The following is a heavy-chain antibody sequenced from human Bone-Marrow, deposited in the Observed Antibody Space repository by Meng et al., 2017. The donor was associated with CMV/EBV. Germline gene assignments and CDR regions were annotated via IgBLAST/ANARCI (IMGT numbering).Heavy chain of an antibody. J-gene: IGHJ2*01. CDR1: GGSFNGYY. D-gene: IGHD2-2*01. CDR2: INHTGST. Sequence: SATLSLTCAVYGGSFNGYYWSWIRRPPGKGLEWIGEINHTGSTNYNPSLKSRVTLSVDASQNQLSLRLTSVTAADTAMYSCARVPSVVVPSATRFWYFDLWGRGTLVTVSS. V-gene: IGHV4-34*01. CDR3: ARVPSVVVPSATRFWYFDL.